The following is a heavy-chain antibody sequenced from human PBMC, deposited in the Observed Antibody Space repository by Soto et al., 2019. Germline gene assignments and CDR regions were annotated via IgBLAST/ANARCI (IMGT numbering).Heavy chain of an antibody. Sequence: SETLSLTCTVSGGSISSSSYYWGWIRQPPGKGLEWIGSIYYSGSTYYNPSLKSRVTISVDTSKNQFSLKLSSVTAADTAVYYCAGVVVAATRGYYYYYYMDVWGKGTTVTVSS. CDR2: IYYSGST. D-gene: IGHD2-15*01. V-gene: IGHV4-39*01. CDR3: AGVVVAATRGYYYYYYMDV. CDR1: GGSISSSSYY. J-gene: IGHJ6*03.